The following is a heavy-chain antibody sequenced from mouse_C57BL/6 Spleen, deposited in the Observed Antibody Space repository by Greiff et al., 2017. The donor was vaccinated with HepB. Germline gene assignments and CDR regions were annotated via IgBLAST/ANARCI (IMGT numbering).Heavy chain of an antibody. CDR2: IDPSDSET. J-gene: IGHJ4*01. CDR3: ARNSNWQYYAVDY. D-gene: IGHD2-5*01. Sequence: VQLQQSGAELVRPGSSVKLSCKASGYTFTSYWMHWVKQRPIQGLEWIGNIDPSDSETHYNQKFKDKATLTVDKYSSTAYMQLSSLTSEDSGVYYCARNSNWQYYAVDYLGQGTSVTVSS. CDR1: GYTFTSYW. V-gene: IGHV1-52*01.